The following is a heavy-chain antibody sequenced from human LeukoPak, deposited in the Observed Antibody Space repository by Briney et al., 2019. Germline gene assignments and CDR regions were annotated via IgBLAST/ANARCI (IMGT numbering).Heavy chain of an antibody. V-gene: IGHV4-4*02. Sequence: SGTLSLTCAVSGGSISSSNWWSWVRQPPAKGLEWIGEIYHSGSTNYNPSLKSRVTISVDKSKNQFSLKLSSVTAADTAVYFCTRDTGTTGEVKFDPWGQGTLVTVSS. CDR1: GGSISSSNW. CDR3: TRDTGTTGEVKFDP. CDR2: IYHSGST. J-gene: IGHJ5*02. D-gene: IGHD4-17*01.